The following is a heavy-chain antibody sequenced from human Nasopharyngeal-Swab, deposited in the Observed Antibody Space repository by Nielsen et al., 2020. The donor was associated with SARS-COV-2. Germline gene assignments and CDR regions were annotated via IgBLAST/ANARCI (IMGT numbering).Heavy chain of an antibody. CDR3: AKVAITMIVVPNGGFDY. J-gene: IGHJ4*02. CDR1: GFTFSSYA. D-gene: IGHD3-22*01. Sequence: GESLKIPCAASGFTFSSYAMSWVRQAPGKGLEWVSAISGSGGSTYYADSVKGRFTISRDNSKNTLYLQMNSLRAEDTAVYYRAKVAITMIVVPNGGFDYWGQGTLVTVSS. V-gene: IGHV3-23*01. CDR2: ISGSGGST.